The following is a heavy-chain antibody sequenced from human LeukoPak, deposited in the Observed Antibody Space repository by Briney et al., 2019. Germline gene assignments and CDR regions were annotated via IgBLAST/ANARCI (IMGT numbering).Heavy chain of an antibody. V-gene: IGHV1-69*04. Sequence: SVKVSCKASGGTFSSYAINWVRQAPGQGLEWMGRIIPILGIASYAQKFQGRVTITADKSTSTAYMELSSLRSEDTAVYYCAKNDYGDDWGQGTPVTVSS. CDR2: IIPILGIA. J-gene: IGHJ4*02. CDR3: AKNDYGDD. CDR1: GGTFSSYA. D-gene: IGHD4/OR15-4a*01.